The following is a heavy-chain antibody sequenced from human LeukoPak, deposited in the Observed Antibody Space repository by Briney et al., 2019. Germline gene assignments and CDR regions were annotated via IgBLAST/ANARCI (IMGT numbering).Heavy chain of an antibody. Sequence: GGSLRLSCAASGFTFSSYSMNWVRQAPGKGLEWVSAIAGGYTYYADSMKGRFTISRDNSKNKLYLQMNSLRAEDTAVYYCATYPSGNYYKGLEYWGQGTLVTVSS. V-gene: IGHV3-23*01. J-gene: IGHJ4*02. CDR2: IAGGYT. CDR3: ATYPSGNYYKGLEY. CDR1: GFTFSSYS. D-gene: IGHD3-10*01.